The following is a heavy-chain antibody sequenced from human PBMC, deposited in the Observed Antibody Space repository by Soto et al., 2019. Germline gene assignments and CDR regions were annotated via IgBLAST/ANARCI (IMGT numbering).Heavy chain of an antibody. CDR3: ARGDPYCSGSPDYYYYGMDV. CDR2: IIPIFGTA. CDR1: GGTFSSYA. J-gene: IGHJ6*02. Sequence: VASVKVSCKASGGTFSSYAISWVRQAPGQGLEWMGGIIPIFGTANYAQKFQGRVTITADESTSTAYMELSSLRSEDTAVYYCARGDPYCSGSPDYYYYGMDVWCQRTTGTVSS. V-gene: IGHV1-69*13. D-gene: IGHD3-10*01.